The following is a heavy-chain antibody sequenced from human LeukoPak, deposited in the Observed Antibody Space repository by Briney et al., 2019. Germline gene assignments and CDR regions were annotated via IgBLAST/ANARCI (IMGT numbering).Heavy chain of an antibody. V-gene: IGHV3-30*18. Sequence: PGGSLRLSCAASGFTFSSYGMHWVRQAPGKGLEWVAVISYDGSNKYYADSVKGRFTISRDNSKNTLYLQMNSLRAEDTAVYYCAKDSGTEDIVVVPAAMPPDYWGQGTLVTVSS. J-gene: IGHJ4*02. CDR1: GFTFSSYG. CDR3: AKDSGTEDIVVVPAAMPPDY. D-gene: IGHD2-2*01. CDR2: ISYDGSNK.